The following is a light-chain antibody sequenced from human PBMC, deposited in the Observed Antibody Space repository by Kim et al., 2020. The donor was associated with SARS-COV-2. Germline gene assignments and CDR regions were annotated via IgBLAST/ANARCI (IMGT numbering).Light chain of an antibody. CDR3: QQTYSASRT. CDR1: QDISRY. Sequence: DIQMTQSPYSLSASVGDRVTITCRASQDISRYLNWYQQKPGKAPKLLIYTASSWQSGVPSRFTGSGSETDFTLTISSLQPEDFATYYCQQTYSASRTFGQGTKVDIK. J-gene: IGKJ1*01. CDR2: TAS. V-gene: IGKV1-39*01.